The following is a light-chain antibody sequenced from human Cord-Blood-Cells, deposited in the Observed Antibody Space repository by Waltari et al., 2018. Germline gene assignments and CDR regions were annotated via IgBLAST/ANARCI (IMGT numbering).Light chain of an antibody. V-gene: IGKV1-12*01. J-gene: IGKJ1*01. Sequence: DIQMTQSPSSVSASVGDRVTITCRASQGISSWLDWYQQKPGKSPKLLIYAASSWQSGVPSRFSGSGSGTDFTLTISSLQPEDYATYYCKQANSFPWTFGQGTKVEIK. CDR1: QGISSW. CDR3: KQANSFPWT. CDR2: AAS.